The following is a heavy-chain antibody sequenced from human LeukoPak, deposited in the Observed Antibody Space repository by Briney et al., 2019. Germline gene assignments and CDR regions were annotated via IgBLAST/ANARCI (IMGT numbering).Heavy chain of an antibody. CDR2: INSDGSST. D-gene: IGHD3-10*01. CDR1: GFTFSSYW. V-gene: IGHV3-74*01. J-gene: IGHJ3*02. Sequence: GESLKISCAASGFTFSSYWMHWVRQVPGKGLVWVLRINSDGSSTSYADSVKGRFTISRDNAKNTLYVQMNSLRAEDTAVYYCSTGSGHAFDIWGRGTMVTVSS. CDR3: STGSGHAFDI.